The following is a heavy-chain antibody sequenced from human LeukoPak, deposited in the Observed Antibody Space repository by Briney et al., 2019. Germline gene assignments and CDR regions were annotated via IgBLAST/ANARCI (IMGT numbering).Heavy chain of an antibody. J-gene: IGHJ5*02. CDR1: GFIVNSYG. Sequence: GGSLRLSCAASGFIVNSYGMSWVRQAPGKGLAWVSLIYSDGVTQYADSVKGRFTISRDNSKNTMYLQMNSLRDEDTAVYFCARDRAEGKTWVEFDPWGQGTLVTVSS. CDR2: IYSDGVT. V-gene: IGHV3-66*02. CDR3: ARDRAEGKTWVEFDP.